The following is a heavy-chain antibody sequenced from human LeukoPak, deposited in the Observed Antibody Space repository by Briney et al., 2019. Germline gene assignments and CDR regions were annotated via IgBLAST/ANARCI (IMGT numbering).Heavy chain of an antibody. J-gene: IGHJ6*02. Sequence: KPSETLSLTCTVSGGSISSSSYYWGWIRQPPGKGLEWIGSIYYSGSTYYNPSLKSRVTISVDTSKNQFSLRLSSVTAADTAVYYCARGPYDSSGYYYSFYYYYGMDVWGQGTAVTVSS. D-gene: IGHD3-22*01. CDR1: GGSISSSSYY. CDR2: IYYSGST. V-gene: IGHV4-39*07. CDR3: ARGPYDSSGYYYSFYYYYGMDV.